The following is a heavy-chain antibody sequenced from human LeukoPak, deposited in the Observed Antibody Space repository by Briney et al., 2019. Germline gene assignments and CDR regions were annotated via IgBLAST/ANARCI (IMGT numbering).Heavy chain of an antibody. CDR2: ISTSGSII. Sequence: GGSLRLSCAASGFTFSDYYMSWIRQAPGKGLEWVSHISTSGSIISYADSVKGRFTISRDNAKNSLYLQMNSLRAEDTAVYYCARTPGDYDDYWGQGTLVTVSS. D-gene: IGHD2-15*01. V-gene: IGHV3-11*04. J-gene: IGHJ4*02. CDR3: ARTPGDYDDY. CDR1: GFTFSDYY.